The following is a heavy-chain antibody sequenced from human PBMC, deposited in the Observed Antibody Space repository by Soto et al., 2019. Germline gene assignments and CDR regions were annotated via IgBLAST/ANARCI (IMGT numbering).Heavy chain of an antibody. Sequence: GGSLRLSCAASGFTFSSYAMHWVRQAPGKGLEWVAVISYDGSNKYYADSVKGRFTISRDNSKNTLYLQMNSLRAEDTAVYYCARALGDSRATAAFDIWGQGTMVTVSS. CDR3: ARALGDSRATAAFDI. J-gene: IGHJ3*02. D-gene: IGHD3-22*01. V-gene: IGHV3-30-3*01. CDR2: ISYDGSNK. CDR1: GFTFSSYA.